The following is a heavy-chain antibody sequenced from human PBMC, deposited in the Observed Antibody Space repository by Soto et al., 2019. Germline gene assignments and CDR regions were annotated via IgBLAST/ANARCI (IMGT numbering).Heavy chain of an antibody. CDR3: AKATATSGGAFEI. J-gene: IGHJ3*02. Sequence: GGSLRLSCAVSGFICSSFDMSWVRQAPGKGLEWVSTILVGGITHYEDPVKGRFTISRDTSKNTVYLQMNSLTAGDTAFYYCAKATATSGGAFEIYGQGTMVT. V-gene: IGHV3-23*01. CDR2: ILVGGIT. D-gene: IGHD1-1*01. CDR1: GFICSSFD.